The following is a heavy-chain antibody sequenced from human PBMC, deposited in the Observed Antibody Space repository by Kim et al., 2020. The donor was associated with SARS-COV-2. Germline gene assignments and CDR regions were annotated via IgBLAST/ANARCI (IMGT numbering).Heavy chain of an antibody. V-gene: IGHV1-46*01. CDR2: T. Sequence: TSYAQKFQGRVTMTRDTSTSTVYMELSSLRSEDTAVYYCARGPPSRVFDYWGQGTLVTVSS. CDR3: ARGPPSRVFDY. J-gene: IGHJ4*02.